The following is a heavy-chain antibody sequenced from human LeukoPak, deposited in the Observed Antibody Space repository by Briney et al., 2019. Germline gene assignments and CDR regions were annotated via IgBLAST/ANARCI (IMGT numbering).Heavy chain of an antibody. V-gene: IGHV4-39*07. D-gene: IGHD3-10*01. J-gene: IGHJ4*02. CDR2: IYYSGST. CDR3: AGGFGKHGSGSRSFDY. CDR1: GGSISSSSYY. Sequence: PSETLSLTCTVSGGSISSSSYYWGWIRQPPGKGLEWIGSIYYSGSTYYNPSLKSRVTISVDTSKNQFSLKLSSVTAADTAVYYCAGGFGKHGSGSRSFDYWGQGTLVTVSS.